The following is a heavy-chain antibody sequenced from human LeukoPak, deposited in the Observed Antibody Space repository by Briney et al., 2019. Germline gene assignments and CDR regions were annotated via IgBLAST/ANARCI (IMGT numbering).Heavy chain of an antibody. J-gene: IGHJ4*02. CDR1: GYTFTSYG. D-gene: IGHD6-19*01. CDR3: ARDIAEQWLVRKYYFDY. V-gene: IGHV1-18*01. CDR2: ISAYNGNT. Sequence: GASVKVSCKASGYTFTSYGISWVRQAPGRGLEWMGWISAYNGNTNYAQKLQGRVTMTTDTSTSTAYMELRSLRSDDTAVYYCARDIAEQWLVRKYYFDYWGQGTLVTVSS.